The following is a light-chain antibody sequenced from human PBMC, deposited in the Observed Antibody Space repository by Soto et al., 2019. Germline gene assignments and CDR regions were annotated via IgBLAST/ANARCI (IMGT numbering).Light chain of an antibody. V-gene: IGLV2-23*01. J-gene: IGLJ3*02. CDR1: SSDVGGYDL. Sequence: QSALTQPASVSGSPGQSITISCTGTSSDVGGYDLVSWYQQHPGKAPKLIIYEGSKRPSGISNRFSGSESGNTASLIISGLQGDDEGDYYCCAYVSSNTLLFGGGTQLTVL. CDR2: EGS. CDR3: CAYVSSNTLL.